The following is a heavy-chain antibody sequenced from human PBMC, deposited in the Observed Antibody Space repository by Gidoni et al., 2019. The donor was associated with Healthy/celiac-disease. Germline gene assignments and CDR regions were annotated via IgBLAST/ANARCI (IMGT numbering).Heavy chain of an antibody. CDR3: AGGGGTATDY. D-gene: IGHD1-1*01. V-gene: IGHV4-34*01. CDR1: GGSFSGYY. CDR2: INHSGST. Sequence: QVQLQQWGAGLLKPSETLALTCAVYGGSFSGYYWSWIRQPPGKGLEGIGEINHSGSTYYNPSLKSRVTISVDTSKNQFSLKLSSVTAADTAVYYCAGGGGTATDYWGQGTLVTVSS. J-gene: IGHJ4*02.